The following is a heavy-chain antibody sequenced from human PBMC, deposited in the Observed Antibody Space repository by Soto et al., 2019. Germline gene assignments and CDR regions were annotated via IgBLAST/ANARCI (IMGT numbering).Heavy chain of an antibody. CDR1: AFTFNNYA. Sequence: GGSLRLSCAASAFTFNNYAMSWVRQAPGKGLEWVSGIGGSGRTAYYADSVKGRFTISRDNSNNTLFLQMNSLRAEDTAVYYCAKSRYSDSSGDFYDYWGQGTLVTVSS. CDR2: IGGSGRTA. D-gene: IGHD3-22*01. J-gene: IGHJ4*02. V-gene: IGHV3-23*01. CDR3: AKSRYSDSSGDFYDY.